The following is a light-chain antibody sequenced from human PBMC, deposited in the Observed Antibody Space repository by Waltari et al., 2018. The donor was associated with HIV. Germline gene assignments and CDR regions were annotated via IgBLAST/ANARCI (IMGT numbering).Light chain of an antibody. CDR1: QIFSSSY. V-gene: IGKV3-20*01. J-gene: IGKJ4*01. Sequence: DIVLTQSPGPLSLSPGERATLSCRASQIFSSSYLAWYQQKPGQAPRLVLYGATRRATGIPDRFSGSASGTDFTLTISRLEPEDFAVYYCQQYGSSPLTFGGGTKVEIK. CDR2: GAT. CDR3: QQYGSSPLT.